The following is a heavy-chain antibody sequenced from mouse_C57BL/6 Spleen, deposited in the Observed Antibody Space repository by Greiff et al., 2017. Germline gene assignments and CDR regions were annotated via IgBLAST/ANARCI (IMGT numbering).Heavy chain of an antibody. CDR3: VRRGYDEAMDY. CDR1: GFSFNTYA. J-gene: IGHJ4*01. D-gene: IGHD2-2*01. CDR2: IRSKSNNYAT. Sequence: EVQGVESGGGLVQPKGSLKLSCAASGFSFNTYAMNWVRQAPGKGLEWVARIRSKSNNYATYYADSVKDRFTISRDDSESMLYLQMNNLKTEDTAMYYCVRRGYDEAMDYWGQGTSVTVSS. V-gene: IGHV10-1*01.